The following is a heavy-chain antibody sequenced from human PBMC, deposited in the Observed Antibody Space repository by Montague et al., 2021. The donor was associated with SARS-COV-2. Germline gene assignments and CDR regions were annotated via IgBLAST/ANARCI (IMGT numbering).Heavy chain of an antibody. Sequence: SETLSLTCTVSGGSISSYYWSWIRQPAGKGLEWIGRIYTSGSTNYNPSLKSRVTMSVDTSKSQFSLKLSSVTAADTAVYYCARDGSAVAGLPGSYGLDVWGQGTTVIVSS. V-gene: IGHV4-4*07. D-gene: IGHD6-19*01. CDR2: IYTSGST. CDR3: ARDGSAVAGLPGSYGLDV. CDR1: GGSISSYY. J-gene: IGHJ6*02.